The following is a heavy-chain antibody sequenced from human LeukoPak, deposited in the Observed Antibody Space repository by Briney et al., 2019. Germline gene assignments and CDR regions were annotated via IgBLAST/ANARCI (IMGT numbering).Heavy chain of an antibody. J-gene: IGHJ4*02. CDR1: GFTFSNYW. CDR2: LDTDGSDT. D-gene: IGHD2-2*01. Sequence: GGSLRLSCAASGFTFSNYWMHWVRQAPGKGLVWVSRLDTDGSDTSYTDSVKGRFTISRDNAKNTLYLQMNNLRAEDTAMYYCARDRYPAAREFDYWGQGTLVTVSS. V-gene: IGHV3-74*01. CDR3: ARDRYPAAREFDY.